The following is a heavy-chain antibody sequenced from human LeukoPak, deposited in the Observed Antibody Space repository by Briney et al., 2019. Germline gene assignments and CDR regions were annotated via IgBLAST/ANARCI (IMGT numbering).Heavy chain of an antibody. Sequence: PSETLSLTCAVYGGSFSGYYWSWIRQPPGKGLEWIGEINHNGSTNYNPSLKSRVTISVDTSKNQFSLKLSSVTAADTAVYYCARLVTGYCSGGSCFFGLIATPNWFDPWGQGTLVTVSS. CDR3: ARLVTGYCSGGSCFFGLIATPNWFDP. CDR1: GGSFSGYY. CDR2: INHNGST. J-gene: IGHJ5*02. D-gene: IGHD2-15*01. V-gene: IGHV4-34*01.